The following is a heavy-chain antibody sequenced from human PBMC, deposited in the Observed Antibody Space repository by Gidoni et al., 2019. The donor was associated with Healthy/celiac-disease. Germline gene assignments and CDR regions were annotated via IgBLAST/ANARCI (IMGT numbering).Heavy chain of an antibody. J-gene: IGHJ6*02. CDR2: IWYDGSNK. CDR1: GFPFSRYG. V-gene: IGHV3-33*01. Sequence: QVQLVESGGCVVQPGRSRRLSCAASGFPFSRYGLHWVRQAPGKGLEWVAVIWYDGSNKDYAESVKGRFTRSRDNSKNTLYLQMNSLRAEDTAVYYCARDLEGFLEWYSYYYYGMDVWGQGTTVTVSS. CDR3: ARDLEGFLEWYSYYYYGMDV. D-gene: IGHD3-3*01.